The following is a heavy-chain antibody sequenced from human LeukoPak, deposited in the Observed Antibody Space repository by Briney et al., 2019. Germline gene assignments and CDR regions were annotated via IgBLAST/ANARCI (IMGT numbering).Heavy chain of an antibody. V-gene: IGHV3-21*01. D-gene: IGHD3-22*01. CDR1: GFTFSNYN. J-gene: IGHJ3*02. CDR3: ARDAYYYDSSGTGAFDI. Sequence: PGGSLRLSCVASGFTFSNYNMNWVRQAPGKGLEWVSSISGSGTYIYYADSVKGRFTISRDNAKNSLYLQMNSLRAEDTAVYYCARDAYYYDSSGTGAFDIWGQGTMVTVSS. CDR2: ISGSGTYI.